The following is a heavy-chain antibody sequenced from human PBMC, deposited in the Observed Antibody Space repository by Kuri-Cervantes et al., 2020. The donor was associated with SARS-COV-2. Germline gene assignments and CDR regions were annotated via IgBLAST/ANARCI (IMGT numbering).Heavy chain of an antibody. J-gene: IGHJ4*02. V-gene: IGHV1-8*03. CDR2: MNPNSGDT. Sequence: ASVKVSCKASGYTFTSYDINWVRQATGRGLEWMGWMNPNSGDTGYAQKFQGRVTITRNTSISTAYMELSSLRSEDTAVYCCARANNWNFDYWGQGTLVTVSS. D-gene: IGHD1-20*01. CDR3: ARANNWNFDY. CDR1: GYTFTSYD.